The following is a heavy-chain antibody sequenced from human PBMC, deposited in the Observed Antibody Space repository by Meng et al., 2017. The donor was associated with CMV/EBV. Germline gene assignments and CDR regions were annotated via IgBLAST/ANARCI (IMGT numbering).Heavy chain of an antibody. CDR2: IYPDDSDT. CDR1: GYSFTSYW. CDR3: ARHLGPMCSGGSCNSLPSYYGMDV. D-gene: IGHD2-15*01. J-gene: IGHJ6*02. Sequence: GESLKISCKGSGYSFTSYWIGWVRQMPGKGLEWVGIIYPDDSDTRYSPSFQGRVTISADNSISTAYLQWSSLKASDTAMYYCARHLGPMCSGGSCNSLPSYYGMDVWGQGTTVTVSS. V-gene: IGHV5-51*01.